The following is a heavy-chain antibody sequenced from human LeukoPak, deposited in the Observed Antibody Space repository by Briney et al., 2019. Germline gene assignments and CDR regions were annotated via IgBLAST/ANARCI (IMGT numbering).Heavy chain of an antibody. Sequence: PGGSLRLSCAASGFTFSSYWMHWVRQAPGKGLVWVSRINSDGSSTSYADSVKGRFTISRDNAKNSLYLQMNSLRAEDTAVYYCARAPLYYDILTGYYIGAFDIWGQGTMVTVSS. D-gene: IGHD3-9*01. CDR2: INSDGSST. CDR1: GFTFSSYW. CDR3: ARAPLYYDILTGYYIGAFDI. V-gene: IGHV3-74*01. J-gene: IGHJ3*02.